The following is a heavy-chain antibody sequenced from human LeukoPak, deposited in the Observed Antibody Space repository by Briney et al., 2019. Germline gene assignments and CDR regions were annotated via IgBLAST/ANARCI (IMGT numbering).Heavy chain of an antibody. Sequence: SVKVSCKASGGTFSSYAISWVRQAPGQGLEWVGRIIPILGIANYAQKFQGRVTITAGKSTSTAYMELSSLRSEDTAVYYCARDPRDGYNPHDYWGQGTLVTVSS. D-gene: IGHD5-24*01. V-gene: IGHV1-69*04. J-gene: IGHJ4*02. CDR3: ARDPRDGYNPHDY. CDR2: IIPILGIA. CDR1: GGTFSSYA.